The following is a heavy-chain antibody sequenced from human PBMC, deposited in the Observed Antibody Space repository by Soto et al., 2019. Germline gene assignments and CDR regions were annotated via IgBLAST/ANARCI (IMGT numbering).Heavy chain of an antibody. CDR3: ASRELCSGGSCQSFAFDI. Sequence: WGSLILSCAASGFPFSSYAMSWVRQAPGKGLEWVSAISGSGGSTYYADSVKGRFTISRDNSKNTLYLQMNSLRAEDTAVYYCASRELCSGGSCQSFAFDIWGQGTMVTV. CDR1: GFPFSSYA. J-gene: IGHJ3*02. CDR2: ISGSGGST. D-gene: IGHD2-15*01. V-gene: IGHV3-23*01.